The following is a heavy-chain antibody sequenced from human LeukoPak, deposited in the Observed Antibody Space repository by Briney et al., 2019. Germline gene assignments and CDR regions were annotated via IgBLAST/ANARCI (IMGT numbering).Heavy chain of an antibody. CDR2: MNPNSGNT. CDR1: GYTFTSYD. CDR3: ARMRDCSGGSCYSGVLDAFDI. J-gene: IGHJ3*02. D-gene: IGHD2-15*01. V-gene: IGHV1-8*01. Sequence: ASVKVSCKASGYTFTSYDINWVRQATGQGLEWMGWMNPNSGNTGYVQKFQGRVTMTRNTSISTAYMELSSLRSEDTAVYYCARMRDCSGGSCYSGVLDAFDIWGQGTMVTVSS.